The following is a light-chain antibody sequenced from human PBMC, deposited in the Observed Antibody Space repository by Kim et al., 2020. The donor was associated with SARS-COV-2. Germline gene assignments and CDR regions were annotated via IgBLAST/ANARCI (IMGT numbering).Light chain of an antibody. CDR1: QSVPSNY. CDR3: QQYDNSPWT. J-gene: IGKJ1*01. Sequence: EVVLTQSPVTLSLSPGERATLSCRASQSVPSNYLAWYQQRPGQAPRVLIYDASTRATGIPDRFSGSGSGRDFSLIISRLEPEDSAVYYCQQYDNSPWTFGQGTEVDIK. CDR2: DAS. V-gene: IGKV3-20*01.